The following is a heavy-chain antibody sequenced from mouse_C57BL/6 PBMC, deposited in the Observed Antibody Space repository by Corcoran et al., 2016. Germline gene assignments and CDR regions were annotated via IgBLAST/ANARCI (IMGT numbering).Heavy chain of an antibody. CDR1: GYTFTDYY. CDR3: ARLGAQATYFDV. V-gene: IGHV1-26*01. CDR2: INPNNGGT. D-gene: IGHD3-2*02. J-gene: IGHJ1*03. Sequence: EVQLQQSGPELVKPGASVKISCKASGYTFTDYYMNWVKQSHGKSLEWIGDINPNNGGTSYNQKFKGKATLTVDKSSSTAYMELRSLTSEDSAVYYCARLGAQATYFDVWGTGTMVTVSS.